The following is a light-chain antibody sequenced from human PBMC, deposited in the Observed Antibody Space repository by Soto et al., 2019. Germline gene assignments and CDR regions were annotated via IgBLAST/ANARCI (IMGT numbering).Light chain of an antibody. CDR3: SAYTGSTTAVV. V-gene: IGLV2-14*01. CDR2: QVS. Sequence: QSALTQPASVSGSPEQSITISCAGTSSDVGSYNYVSWYQQHPGKAPKLMIYQVSDRPSGVSYRFSGSKSGNTASLTISGLQAEDEAYYYCSAYTGSTTAVVFGGGTKVTVL. J-gene: IGLJ2*01. CDR1: SSDVGSYNY.